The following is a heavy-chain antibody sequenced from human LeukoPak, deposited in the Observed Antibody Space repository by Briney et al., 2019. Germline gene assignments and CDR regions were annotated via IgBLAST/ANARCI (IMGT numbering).Heavy chain of an antibody. V-gene: IGHV3-53*01. Sequence: PGGSLRLSCAASGFTVSSNYMSWVRQAPGKGLEWVSLIYSGGSTFYADSVKGRFTISRDNSKNTLFLQMNNLRAEDTAVYYCARDLGTYYAIGYWGQGTLVTVSS. D-gene: IGHD1-26*01. CDR3: ARDLGTYYAIGY. CDR1: GFTVSSNY. J-gene: IGHJ4*02. CDR2: IYSGGST.